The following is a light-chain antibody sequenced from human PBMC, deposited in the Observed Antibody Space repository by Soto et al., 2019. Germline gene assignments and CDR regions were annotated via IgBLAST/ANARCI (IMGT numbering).Light chain of an antibody. J-gene: IGKJ3*01. CDR2: GAS. Sequence: EIVLTQSPGTLSLSPGERATLSCRASQSVSSSYLAWYQQKPGQAPRLLIYGASSRATGIPDRFSGSGSGTDFTLTFSRLDPEDFAVYYCQQYGSSLFTFGPGTKVDIK. CDR3: QQYGSSLFT. V-gene: IGKV3-20*01. CDR1: QSVSSSY.